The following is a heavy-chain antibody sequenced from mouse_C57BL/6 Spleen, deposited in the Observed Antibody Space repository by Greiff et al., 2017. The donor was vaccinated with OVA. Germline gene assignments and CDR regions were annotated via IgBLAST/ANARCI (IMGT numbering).Heavy chain of an antibody. V-gene: IGHV2-2*01. J-gene: IGHJ4*01. CDR3: ASYYDYDRGYAMDY. D-gene: IGHD2-4*01. CDR2: IWSGGST. CDR1: GFSLTSYG. Sequence: QVQLQQSGPGLVQPSQSLSITCTVSGFSLTSYGVHWVRQSPGKGLEWLGVIWSGGSTDYNAAFISRLSISNDNSKSQVFFKMNSLQADDTAIYYGASYYDYDRGYAMDYWGQGTSVTVSS.